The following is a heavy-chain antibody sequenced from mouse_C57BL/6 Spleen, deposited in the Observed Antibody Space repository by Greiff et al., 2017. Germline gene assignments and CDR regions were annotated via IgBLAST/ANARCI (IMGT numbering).Heavy chain of an antibody. CDR1: GYTFTSYW. D-gene: IGHD1-1*01. J-gene: IGHJ4*01. CDR3: ARQDDYGSSQYYYAMDY. V-gene: IGHV1-50*01. CDR2: IDPSDSYT. Sequence: QVQLQQPGAELVKPGASVKLSCKASGYTFTSYWMQWVKQRPGQGLEWIGEIDPSDSYTNSNQKFKGKATLTVDTASSTAYMQLSSLTSEDSAVYYCARQDDYGSSQYYYAMDYWGQGTSVTVSS.